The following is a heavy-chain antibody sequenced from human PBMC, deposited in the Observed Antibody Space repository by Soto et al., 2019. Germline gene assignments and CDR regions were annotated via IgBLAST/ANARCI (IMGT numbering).Heavy chain of an antibody. CDR2: INHSGST. CDR3: ARLGSAYTLINLYYFDY. D-gene: IGHD3-16*01. V-gene: IGHV4-34*01. CDR1: GVSFIGYY. J-gene: IGHJ4*02. Sequence: SDTLSLTCAVYGVSFIGYYWSWIRHRPGKGLEWIGEINHSGSTNYNPSLKSRVTISVDTSKNQFSLKLSSVTAADTAVYYCARLGSAYTLINLYYFDYWGQGTLVTVSS.